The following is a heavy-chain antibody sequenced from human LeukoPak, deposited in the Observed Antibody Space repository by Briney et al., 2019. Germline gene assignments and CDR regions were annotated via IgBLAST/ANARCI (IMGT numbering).Heavy chain of an antibody. CDR2: VRYDGSNK. CDR3: AKDQGTARSTHFDY. Sequence: GGSLRLSCAASGVIFRNYDMHWVRQAPGKGLEWVAYVRYDGSNKYYADSVKGRFTISRDDSRNTLYLQMNSLRAEDTAVYYCAKDQGTARSTHFDYWGQGTLVTVSS. CDR1: GVIFRNYD. D-gene: IGHD5-18*01. V-gene: IGHV3-30*02. J-gene: IGHJ4*02.